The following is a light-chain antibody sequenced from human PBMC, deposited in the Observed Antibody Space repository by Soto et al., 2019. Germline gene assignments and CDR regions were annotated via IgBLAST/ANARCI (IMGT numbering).Light chain of an antibody. Sequence: QSVLTQPPSASGTPGQRVTISCSGSTSNIGSQYVYWYQHLPGTAPTLLIHRDDQRPSGVPDRFSGSKSGTSVSLAITGLRSEDEADYYCATWDEGLSAHVFGAGTKVTVL. CDR2: RDD. CDR1: TSNIGSQY. J-gene: IGLJ1*01. CDR3: ATWDEGLSAHV. V-gene: IGLV1-47*01.